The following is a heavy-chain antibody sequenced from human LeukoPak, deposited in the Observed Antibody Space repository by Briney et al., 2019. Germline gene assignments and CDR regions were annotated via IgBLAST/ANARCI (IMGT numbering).Heavy chain of an antibody. CDR2: ISGDGSMT. CDR1: GFTFSTHW. Sequence: GGSLRLSCAASGFTFSTHWMYWVRQAPGKELVGVSRISGDGSMTSYADSVKGRFTISRDNAKDTLFLQMTSLRVEDTAVYSCASLLTPYHGSGGGGVDVWGQGTTVTVSS. D-gene: IGHD3-10*01. V-gene: IGHV3-74*01. CDR3: ASLLTPYHGSGGGGVDV. J-gene: IGHJ6*02.